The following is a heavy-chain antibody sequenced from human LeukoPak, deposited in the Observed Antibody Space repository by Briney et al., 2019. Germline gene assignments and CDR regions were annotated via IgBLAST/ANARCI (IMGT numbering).Heavy chain of an antibody. D-gene: IGHD2-21*02. Sequence: GGSLRLSCAASEFTFSSYAMSWVRQAPGKGLEWVSAISGNGESTDYVDSVRGRFTISRDNSKNTVYLQMNSLRAEDAAVYYCAKGRGADCSGDCNSRILDYWGQGTLVTASS. CDR1: EFTFSSYA. CDR2: ISGNGEST. V-gene: IGHV3-23*01. CDR3: AKGRGADCSGDCNSRILDY. J-gene: IGHJ4*02.